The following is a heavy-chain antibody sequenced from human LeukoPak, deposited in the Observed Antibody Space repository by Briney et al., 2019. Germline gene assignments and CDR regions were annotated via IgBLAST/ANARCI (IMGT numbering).Heavy chain of an antibody. CDR1: GFTFSSYE. D-gene: IGHD1-1*01. V-gene: IGHV3-48*03. CDR3: ARENPRPYRAFDI. Sequence: GGSLRLSCAASGFTFSSYEMNWVRQAPGKGLEWVSYISSSGSTIYYADSVKGRFTISRDNAKNSLYLQMNSLRAEDTAVYYCARENPRPYRAFDIWGQGTMVTVSS. J-gene: IGHJ3*02. CDR2: ISSSGSTI.